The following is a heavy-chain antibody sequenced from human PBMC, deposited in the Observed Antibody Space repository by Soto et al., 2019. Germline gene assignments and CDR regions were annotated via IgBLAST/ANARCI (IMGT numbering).Heavy chain of an antibody. V-gene: IGHV3-33*01. CDR3: ASDQQWLVRFYFDF. J-gene: IGHJ4*02. CDR2: IWYDGSNK. D-gene: IGHD6-19*01. CDR1: GFTFSSYS. Sequence: QVQLVESGGGVVQPGNSLRLSCAASGFTFSSYSMHWVRQAPGKGLEWVAVIWYDGSNKYYADSVKGRFTISRDNSKNTLYLQMNSLRAEDTAVYYCASDQQWLVRFYFDFWGQGTLVTVSS.